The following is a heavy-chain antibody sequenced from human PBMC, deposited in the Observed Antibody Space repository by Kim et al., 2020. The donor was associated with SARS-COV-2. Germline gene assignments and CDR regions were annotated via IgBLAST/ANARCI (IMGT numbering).Heavy chain of an antibody. D-gene: IGHD3-3*01. Sequence: GGSLRLSCAASGFTFSSFTMNWVRQAPGKGLEWVSSISSSSSYIYYADSVKGRFTISRDNAKNSLYLQMNSLRAEDTAIYYCARDRKYDFWSGFDYWGQGTLVTVSS. V-gene: IGHV3-21*01. J-gene: IGHJ4*02. CDR2: ISSSSSYI. CDR3: ARDRKYDFWSGFDY. CDR1: GFTFSSFT.